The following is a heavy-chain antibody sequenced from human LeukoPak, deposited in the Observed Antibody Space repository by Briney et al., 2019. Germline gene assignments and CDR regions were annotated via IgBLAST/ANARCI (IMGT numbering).Heavy chain of an antibody. CDR1: GFTFSSYS. Sequence: GGSLRLSCAASGFTFSSYSMNWLRQAPGKGLEWVSSISRGGNSIYYAESVKGRFTISRDNAKNSLYLQMNTLRAEDTALYYCARDQFLDYRGQGTLVTVSS. V-gene: IGHV3-21*04. CDR2: ISRGGNSI. CDR3: ARDQFLDY. J-gene: IGHJ4*02.